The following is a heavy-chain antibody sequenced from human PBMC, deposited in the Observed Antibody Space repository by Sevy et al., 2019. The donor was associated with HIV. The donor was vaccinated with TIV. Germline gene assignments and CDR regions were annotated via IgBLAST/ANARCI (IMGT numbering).Heavy chain of an antibody. CDR2: ISSSSSYI. J-gene: IGHJ3*02. D-gene: IGHD2-2*01. V-gene: IGHV3-21*01. CDR1: GFTFSSYS. CDR3: ARKRYCSSTSCSNPPFDAFDI. Sequence: GGFLRLSCAASGFTFSSYSMNWVRQAPGKGLEWVSSISSSSSYIYYADSVKGRFTISRDNAKNSLYLQMNSLRAEDTAVYYCARKRYCSSTSCSNPPFDAFDIWGQGTMVTVSS.